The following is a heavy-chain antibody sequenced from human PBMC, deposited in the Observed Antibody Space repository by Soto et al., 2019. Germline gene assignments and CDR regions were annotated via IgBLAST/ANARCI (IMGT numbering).Heavy chain of an antibody. CDR1: GGSISSGNW. J-gene: IGHJ6*02. Sequence: SETLSLTCAVSGGSISSGNWWSWVRQPPGKGLEWIGSIYYSGSTYYNPSLKSRVTISVDTSKNQFSLKLSSVTAADTAVYYCARILTTAVTYYYYGMDVWGQGTTVTVSS. V-gene: IGHV4-39*01. D-gene: IGHD4-17*01. CDR3: ARILTTAVTYYYYGMDV. CDR2: IYYSGST.